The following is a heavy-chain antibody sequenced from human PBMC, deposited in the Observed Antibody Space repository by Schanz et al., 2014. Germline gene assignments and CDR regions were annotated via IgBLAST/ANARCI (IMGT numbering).Heavy chain of an antibody. CDR2: IIPILGIA. CDR3: AGTDCSSTSCYTGYYYMDV. V-gene: IGHV1-69*02. Sequence: QVQLVQSEAEVKKPGSSVKVSCKASGGTFSSYTISWVRQAPGQGLEWMGRIIPILGIANYAQNFQGRVTITADKATSTAYMELTSLRSEDTAVYYGAGTDCSSTSCYTGYYYMDVWGKGTTVTVSS. D-gene: IGHD2-2*02. CDR1: GGTFSSYT. J-gene: IGHJ6*03.